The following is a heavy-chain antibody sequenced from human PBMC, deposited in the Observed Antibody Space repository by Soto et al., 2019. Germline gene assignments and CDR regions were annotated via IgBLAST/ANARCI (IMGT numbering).Heavy chain of an antibody. V-gene: IGHV3-74*01. CDR2: INSDGSST. J-gene: IGHJ4*02. CDR3: ARSLYSSGWLDFDY. Sequence: LRLSCAASGFTFSSYWMHWVRQAPGKGLVWVSRINSDGSSTSYADSVKGRFTISRDNAKNTLYLQMNSLRAEDTAVYYCARSLYSSGWLDFDYWGQGTLVTVSS. CDR1: GFTFSSYW. D-gene: IGHD6-19*01.